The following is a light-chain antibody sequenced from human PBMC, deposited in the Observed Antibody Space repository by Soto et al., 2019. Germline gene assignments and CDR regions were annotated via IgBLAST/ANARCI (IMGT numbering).Light chain of an antibody. J-gene: IGLJ1*01. Sequence: QSALTQPPSVSGSPGQSINVSCTGTSSDIGGSTYVSWYQQHPGKAPRLIIYDVNNRPSGVAARFSASTSGNTASLTISGVQAEDEADYYCNSYTRSGLYVFGTGTKVTVL. V-gene: IGLV2-14*01. CDR3: NSYTRSGLYV. CDR1: SSDIGGSTY. CDR2: DVN.